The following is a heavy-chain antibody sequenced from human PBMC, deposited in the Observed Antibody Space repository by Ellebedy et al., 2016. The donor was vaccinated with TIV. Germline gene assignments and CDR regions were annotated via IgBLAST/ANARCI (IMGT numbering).Heavy chain of an antibody. V-gene: IGHV4-61*08. CDR3: ARVPPKNHVAVGEGAFDI. J-gene: IGHJ3*02. D-gene: IGHD6-19*01. Sequence: MPSETLSLTCTVSGGSISSGDYYWSWIRHPPGKGLAWIGYIYYSGSTNYNPSLKSRVTISVDTSKTQFSLKLSSVTAADTAVYYCARVPPKNHVAVGEGAFDIWGQGTMVTVSS. CDR2: IYYSGST. CDR1: GGSISSGDYY.